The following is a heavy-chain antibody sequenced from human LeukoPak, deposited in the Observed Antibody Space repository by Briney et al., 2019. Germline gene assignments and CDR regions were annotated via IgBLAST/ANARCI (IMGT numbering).Heavy chain of an antibody. CDR1: GYTFTSYY. J-gene: IGHJ4*02. CDR2: INPSGGST. V-gene: IGHV1-46*01. D-gene: IGHD6-19*01. CDR3: ATHSRQWLVKFDY. Sequence: ASVKVSCKASGYTFTSYYMHWVRQAPGQGLEWMGIINPSGGSTIYAQKFQGRVTMTEDTSTDTAYMELSSLRSEDTAVYYCATHSRQWLVKFDYWGQGTLVTVSS.